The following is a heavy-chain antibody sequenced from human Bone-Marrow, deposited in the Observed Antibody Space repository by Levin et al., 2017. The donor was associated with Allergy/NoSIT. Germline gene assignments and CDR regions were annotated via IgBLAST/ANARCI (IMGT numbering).Heavy chain of an antibody. CDR2: INHSGST. J-gene: IGHJ4*02. Sequence: SQTLSLPCAVYGGSFSGYYWSWIRQPPGKGLEWIGEINHSGSTNYNPSLKSRVTISVDTSKNQFSLKLSSVTAADTAVYYCATSSVVVFDYWGQGTLVTVSS. CDR1: GGSFSGYY. CDR3: ATSSVVVFDY. D-gene: IGHD2-15*01. V-gene: IGHV4-34*01.